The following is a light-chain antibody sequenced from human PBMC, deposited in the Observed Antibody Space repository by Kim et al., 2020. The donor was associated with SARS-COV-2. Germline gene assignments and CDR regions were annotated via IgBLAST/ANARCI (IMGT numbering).Light chain of an antibody. CDR1: SLRNYY. V-gene: IGLV3-19*01. J-gene: IGLJ2*01. Sequence: ALGQTVTITCQGDSLRNYYASWYQQKPGQAPLLVIYGKNNRPSGIPDRFSGSNSGNTASLTITGAQAGDEADYYCKSRDSSGSQLVFGGGTKLTVL. CDR3: KSRDSSGSQLV. CDR2: GKN.